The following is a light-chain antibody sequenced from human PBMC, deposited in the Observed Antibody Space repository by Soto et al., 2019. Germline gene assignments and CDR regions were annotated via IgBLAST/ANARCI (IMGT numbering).Light chain of an antibody. CDR1: QSISSW. J-gene: IGKJ1*01. Sequence: DIPMTQSPSTLSASVGDRVTITCRASQSISSWLAWYQQKPGKAPKLLIYVASSLESGVPSRFSGSGSGTEFTLTISSLQADDFATYYCQQYNSYPWTFGQGTKVEIK. CDR2: VAS. V-gene: IGKV1-5*01. CDR3: QQYNSYPWT.